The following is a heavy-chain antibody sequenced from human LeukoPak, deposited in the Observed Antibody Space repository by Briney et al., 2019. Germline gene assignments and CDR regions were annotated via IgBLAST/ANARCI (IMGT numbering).Heavy chain of an antibody. Sequence: SETLSLTCAVYGGSFSGYYWSWIRQPPGKGLEWIGEINHSGSTNYNPSLKSRVTISVDTSNNQFSLKLSSVTAADTAVYYCARRTDYFDYWGQGTLVTVSS. CDR1: GGSFSGYY. CDR2: INHSGST. J-gene: IGHJ4*02. CDR3: ARRTDYFDY. V-gene: IGHV4-34*01.